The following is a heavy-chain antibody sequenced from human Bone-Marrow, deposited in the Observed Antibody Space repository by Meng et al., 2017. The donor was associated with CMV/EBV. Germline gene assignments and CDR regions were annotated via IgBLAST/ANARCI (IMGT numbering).Heavy chain of an antibody. CDR3: ARALGYCSSTSCYSYYYGMDV. Sequence: GESLKISCAASGFTFSSYWMSWVRQAPGKGLEWVANIKQDGSEKYYVDSVKGRFTISRDNAKNSLYLQMNSLRAEDTAVYYCARALGYCSSTSCYSYYYGMDVWGQGTTVTVSS. V-gene: IGHV3-7*01. J-gene: IGHJ6*02. CDR1: GFTFSSYW. CDR2: IKQDGSEK. D-gene: IGHD2-2*01.